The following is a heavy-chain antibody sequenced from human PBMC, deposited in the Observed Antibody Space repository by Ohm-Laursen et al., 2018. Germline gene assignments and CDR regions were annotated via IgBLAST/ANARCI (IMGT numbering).Heavy chain of an antibody. D-gene: IGHD6-19*01. CDR2: IKQDGSEK. V-gene: IGHV3-7*01. CDR1: GFTFNNYW. Sequence: SLRLSCAASGFTFNNYWMSWVRQAPGKGLEWVANIKQDGSEKYYVDSVKGRFTISRDNAKNSLYLQMNSLRAEDTAVYYCARWDVPDATSSAWYRKNDYWGQGTLVTVSS. CDR3: ARWDVPDATSSAWYRKNDY. J-gene: IGHJ4*02.